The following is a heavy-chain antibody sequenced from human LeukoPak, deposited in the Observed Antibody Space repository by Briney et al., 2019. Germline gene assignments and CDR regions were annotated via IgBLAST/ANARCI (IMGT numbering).Heavy chain of an antibody. D-gene: IGHD6-19*01. CDR2: ISSSSSTI. V-gene: IGHV3-48*04. J-gene: IGHJ4*02. Sequence: GGSLRLSCAASGFTFSSYSMNWVRQAPGKGQEWVSYISSSSSTIYYADSVKGRFTISRDNAKNSLYLQMNSLRAEDTAVYYCARAKSLSSGWYSYWGQGTLVTVSS. CDR3: ARAKSLSSGWYSY. CDR1: GFTFSSYS.